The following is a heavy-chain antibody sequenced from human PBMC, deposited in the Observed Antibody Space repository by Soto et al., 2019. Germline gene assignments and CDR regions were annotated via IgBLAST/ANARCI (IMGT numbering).Heavy chain of an antibody. V-gene: IGHV3-53*04. CDR3: ARGVGSGSYYNQYNWFDP. J-gene: IGHJ5*02. D-gene: IGHD3-10*01. Sequence: GGSLRLSCAASGFTVSSNYMSWVRQAPGKGLEWVSAIYSGGSTYYADSVKGRFTISRHNSKNTLYLLMNSLRAEDTAVYYCARGVGSGSYYNQYNWFDPWGQGTLVTVSS. CDR2: IYSGGST. CDR1: GFTVSSNY.